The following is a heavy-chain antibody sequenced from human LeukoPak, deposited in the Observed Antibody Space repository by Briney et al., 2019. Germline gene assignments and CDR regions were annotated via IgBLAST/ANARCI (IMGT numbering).Heavy chain of an antibody. CDR2: IYSGGST. Sequence: GGSLRLSCAASGFTFDDYGMSWVRQAPGKGLEWVSVIYSGGSTYYADSVKGRFTISRDNSKNTLYLQMNSLRADDTAVYYCAKSHHVTAIDYWGQGTLVTVSS. D-gene: IGHD2-21*02. CDR1: GFTFDDYG. CDR3: AKSHHVTAIDY. J-gene: IGHJ4*02. V-gene: IGHV3-23*03.